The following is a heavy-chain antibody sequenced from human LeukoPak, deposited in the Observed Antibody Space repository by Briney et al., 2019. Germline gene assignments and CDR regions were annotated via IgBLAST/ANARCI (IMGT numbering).Heavy chain of an antibody. Sequence: SQTLSLTCTVSGGSISSGSYYWSWIRQPAGKGLEWIGRIYTSGSTNYNPSLKSRVTISVDTSKNQFSLKLSSVTAADTAVYYCARVGATRGEAYWGQGTLVTVSS. V-gene: IGHV4-61*02. CDR3: ARVGATRGEAY. J-gene: IGHJ4*02. CDR2: IYTSGST. D-gene: IGHD1-26*01. CDR1: GGSISSGSYY.